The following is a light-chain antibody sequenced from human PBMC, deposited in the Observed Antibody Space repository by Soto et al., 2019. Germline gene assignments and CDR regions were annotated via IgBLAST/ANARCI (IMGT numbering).Light chain of an antibody. Sequence: DIQMTQSPSTLSASVGDRVTITCRASQSISNSLAWYQQKPGKAPNLLIYKASSLESGVPSRLSGSGSETEYTLTISSLQPDDVATFYCRQYVSYPVTFGGGTKVEMK. CDR3: RQYVSYPVT. V-gene: IGKV1-5*03. CDR1: QSISNS. J-gene: IGKJ4*01. CDR2: KAS.